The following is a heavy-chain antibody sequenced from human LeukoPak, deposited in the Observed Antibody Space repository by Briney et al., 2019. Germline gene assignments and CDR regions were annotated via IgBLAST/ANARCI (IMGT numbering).Heavy chain of an antibody. CDR3: AKDPYYYYMDV. V-gene: IGHV3-30*18. CDR2: ISYDGSNK. Sequence: GGSLRLSCAASGFTFSSYGMHWVRQAPGKGLEWVAVISYDGSNKYYADSVKGRFTISRDNSKNTLYLQMNSLRAEDTAVHYCAKDPYYYYMDVWGKGTTVTISS. CDR1: GFTFSSYG. J-gene: IGHJ6*03.